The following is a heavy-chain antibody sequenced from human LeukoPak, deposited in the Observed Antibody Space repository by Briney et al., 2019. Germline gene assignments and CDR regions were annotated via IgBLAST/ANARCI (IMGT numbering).Heavy chain of an antibody. J-gene: IGHJ6*02. Sequence: SVKVSCKASGGTLSRYAISWVRQAPGQGPEWMGGIIPIFGTTNYAQKFQGRVTITADESTSTAYMELSSLRSEDTAVYYCARLAARRGYYYYGMDVWGQGTTVTVSS. CDR3: ARLAARRGYYYYGMDV. CDR1: GGTLSRYA. D-gene: IGHD3-10*01. CDR2: IIPIFGTT. V-gene: IGHV1-69*13.